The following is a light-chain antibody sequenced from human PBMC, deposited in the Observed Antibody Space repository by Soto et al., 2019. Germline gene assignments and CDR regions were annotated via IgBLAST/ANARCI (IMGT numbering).Light chain of an antibody. Sequence: EIVMTQSPATLSVSAGERATLSCRASQNVLMHLAWYQQKRGQAPRLLIYSASTRATGIPARFSGSGYGTEFTLTISSLQSEDFAVYYCQHYNAWPLTFGGGTKVEIK. J-gene: IGKJ4*01. V-gene: IGKV3-15*01. CDR3: QHYNAWPLT. CDR2: SAS. CDR1: QNVLMH.